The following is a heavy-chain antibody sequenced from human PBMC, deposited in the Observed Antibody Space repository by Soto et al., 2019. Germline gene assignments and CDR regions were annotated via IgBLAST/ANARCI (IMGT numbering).Heavy chain of an antibody. CDR1: GGSISSYY. CDR2: IYYSGST. CDR3: ARSPIRGYCSSTSCRGYWFDP. Sequence: PSETLSLTCTVSGGSISSYYWSWIRQPPGKGLEWIGYIYYSGSTNYNPSLKSRVTISVDTSKNQFSLKLSSVTAADTAVYYCARSPIRGYCSSTSCRGYWFDPWGQGTLVTVSS. J-gene: IGHJ5*02. V-gene: IGHV4-59*01. D-gene: IGHD2-2*01.